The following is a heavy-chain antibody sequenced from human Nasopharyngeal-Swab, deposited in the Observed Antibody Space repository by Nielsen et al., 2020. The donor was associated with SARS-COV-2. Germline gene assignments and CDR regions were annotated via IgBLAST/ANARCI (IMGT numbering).Heavy chain of an antibody. CDR3: ARHGGWEVTYYFDH. Sequence: SATLPLTCSVSGELVSRGSFYWSWIRQPPGKGLEWFGSIYYSGHTHYNPSLEGRVTVSVDTSKTQFSLTLRSVTAADTAVYYCARHGGWEVTYYFDHWGQGTLVTVSS. D-gene: IGHD2-15*01. CDR1: GELVSRGSFY. V-gene: IGHV4-39*01. J-gene: IGHJ4*02. CDR2: IYYSGHT.